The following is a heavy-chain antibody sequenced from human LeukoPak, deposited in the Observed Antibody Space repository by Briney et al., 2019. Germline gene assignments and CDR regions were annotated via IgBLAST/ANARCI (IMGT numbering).Heavy chain of an antibody. Sequence: GESLKISCKGSGYSFTTYWIAWVRQMPGKGLEWMGMIYPGDSDTRYSPSFQGQVTISADKPINTAYLQWSSLRASDTAMYYCARLLEGVAGTWGYWGQGTPVTVSS. J-gene: IGHJ4*02. CDR3: ARLLEGVAGTWGY. V-gene: IGHV5-51*01. D-gene: IGHD6-19*01. CDR2: IYPGDSDT. CDR1: GYSFTTYW.